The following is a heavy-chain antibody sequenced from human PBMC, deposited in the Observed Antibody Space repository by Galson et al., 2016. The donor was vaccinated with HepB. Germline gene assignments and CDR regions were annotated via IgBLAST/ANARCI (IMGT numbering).Heavy chain of an antibody. J-gene: IGHJ5*02. D-gene: IGHD4-17*01. V-gene: IGHV3-30*04. CDR2: ILYDGSEK. Sequence: SLRLSCAASGFTFRSYAMHWVRQAPGKGLEWVAVILYDGSEKFYADSVNGRFTISRDQSKSTASLQMNSLRTDDTAVYYCARGNDYGDFHGGPWGQGTLVIVSS. CDR3: ARGNDYGDFHGGP. CDR1: GFTFRSYA.